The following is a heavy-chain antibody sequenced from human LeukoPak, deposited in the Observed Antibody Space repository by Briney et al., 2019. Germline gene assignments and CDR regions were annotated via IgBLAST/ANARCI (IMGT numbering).Heavy chain of an antibody. Sequence: ASVKVSCNAAAYSFTIYGMQMMRQAPGQGLGRMGWINVGNGNTKYSQMFQGRVTITRDTYASTAYMELSSLRSEDTAVYYCAGGTTGTTGNYWGQGTLVTVSS. V-gene: IGHV1-3*01. CDR3: AGGTTGTTGNY. J-gene: IGHJ4*02. D-gene: IGHD1-1*01. CDR1: AYSFTIYG. CDR2: INVGNGNT.